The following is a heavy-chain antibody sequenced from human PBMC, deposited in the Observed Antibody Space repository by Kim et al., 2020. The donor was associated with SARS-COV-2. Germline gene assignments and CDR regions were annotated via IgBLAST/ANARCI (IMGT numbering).Heavy chain of an antibody. V-gene: IGHV1-2*02. CDR2: INPNSGGT. J-gene: IGHJ5*02. D-gene: IGHD6-6*01. Sequence: ASVKVSCKASGYTFTGYYMHWVRQAPGQGLEWMGWINPNSGGTNYAQKFQGRVTMTRDTSISTAYMELSRLRSDDTAVYYCARVIRIEYSSSSPWFDPWGQGTLVTVSS. CDR1: GYTFTGYY. CDR3: ARVIRIEYSSSSPWFDP.